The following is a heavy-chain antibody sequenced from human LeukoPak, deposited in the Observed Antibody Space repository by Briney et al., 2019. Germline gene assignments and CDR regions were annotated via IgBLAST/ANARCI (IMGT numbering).Heavy chain of an antibody. D-gene: IGHD5-18*01. CDR1: GFTFSIHW. Sequence: GGSLRLSCVASGFTFSIHWMTWVRQAPGKGLEWVATIKPDGNDKFFVDSVKGRFTISRDNAKNSLYLQMTSLRAEDTAFYCAKDRGDTSRLHLGLDVWGQGTTVTVSS. CDR3: AKDRGDTSRLHLGLDV. J-gene: IGHJ6*02. V-gene: IGHV3-7*03. CDR2: IKPDGNDK.